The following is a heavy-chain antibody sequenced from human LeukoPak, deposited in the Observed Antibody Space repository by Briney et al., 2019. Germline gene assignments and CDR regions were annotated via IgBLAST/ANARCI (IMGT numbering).Heavy chain of an antibody. CDR2: ISGSGST. CDR1: GFTFSSYA. Sequence: GGSLRLSCAASGFTFSSYAMSWVRQAPGKGLEWVSAISGSGSTYYADSVKGRFTISRDNSKNTLYLQMNSLRAEDTAVYYCAKDSSGWPPYFDYWGQGTLVTVSS. V-gene: IGHV3-23*01. CDR3: AKDSSGWPPYFDY. D-gene: IGHD6-19*01. J-gene: IGHJ4*02.